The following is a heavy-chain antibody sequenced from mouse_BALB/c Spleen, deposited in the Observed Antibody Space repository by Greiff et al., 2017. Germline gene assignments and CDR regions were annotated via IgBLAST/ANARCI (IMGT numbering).Heavy chain of an antibody. V-gene: IGHV5-6*01. CDR2: ISSGGSYT. CDR3: ARPLLRLHGLAMDY. D-gene: IGHD1-2*01. CDR1: GFTFSSYG. Sequence: EVHLVESGGDLVKPGGSLKLSCAASGFTFSSYGMSWVRQTPDKRLEWVATISSGGSYTYYPDSVKGRFTISRDNAKNTLYLQMSSLKSEDTAMYYCARPLLRLHGLAMDYWGQGTSVTVSS. J-gene: IGHJ4*01.